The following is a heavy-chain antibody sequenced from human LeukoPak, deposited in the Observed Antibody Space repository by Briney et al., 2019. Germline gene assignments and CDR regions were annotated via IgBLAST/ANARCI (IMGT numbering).Heavy chain of an antibody. Sequence: PGGSLRLSCAASGFTFSSYSMNWVRQAPGKGLEWVSYISSSSSTIYYADSVKGRFTISRDNAKNLLYLQMNNLRAEDTAVYYCARSKDKNTYSYAYWGQGTLVTVSS. CDR3: ARSKDKNTYSYAY. CDR1: GFTFSSYS. CDR2: ISSSSSTI. V-gene: IGHV3-48*01. J-gene: IGHJ4*02. D-gene: IGHD5-18*01.